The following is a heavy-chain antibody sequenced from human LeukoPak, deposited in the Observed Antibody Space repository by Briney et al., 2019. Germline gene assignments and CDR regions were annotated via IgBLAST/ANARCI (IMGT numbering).Heavy chain of an antibody. D-gene: IGHD6-6*01. CDR1: GFTFSSYA. CDR3: ARDHSSSSGYYYYYMDV. V-gene: IGHV3-64*01. CDR2: ISSNGGST. J-gene: IGHJ6*03. Sequence: GSLRLSCAASGFTFSSYAMHWVRQAPGKGLEYVSAISSNGGSTYYANSVKGRFTISRDNSKNTLYLQMGSLRAEDMAVYYCARDHSSSSGYYYYYMDVWGKGTTVTVSS.